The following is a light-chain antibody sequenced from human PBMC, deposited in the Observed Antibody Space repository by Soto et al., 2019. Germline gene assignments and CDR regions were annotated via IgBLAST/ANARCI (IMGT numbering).Light chain of an antibody. V-gene: IGLV1-40*01. CDR2: GST. Sequence: QSVLTQPPSVSGAPGQRVTISCTGSSSNIGAGYDVHWYQQLPGTAPKLLIFGSTNRPSGVPDRFSGSKSDTSASLAITGLQAEDEADYYCQSYDSSLNTYVFGAGTKLTVL. CDR1: SSNIGAGYD. CDR3: QSYDSSLNTYV. J-gene: IGLJ1*01.